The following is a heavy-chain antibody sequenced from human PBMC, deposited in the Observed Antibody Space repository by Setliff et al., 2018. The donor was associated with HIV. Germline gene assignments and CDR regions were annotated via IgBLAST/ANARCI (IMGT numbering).Heavy chain of an antibody. V-gene: IGHV3-15*01. CDR3: AKGVSGLLYGFDY. D-gene: IGHD3-16*02. CDR1: GFTFSNAW. Sequence: GGSLRLSCAASGFTFSNAWMSWVRQAPGKGLEWVGRIKSKTDGGTTEYAAPVKGRFTISRDDSKNTLYLQMNSLRAEDTAIYYCAKGVSGLLYGFDYWGQGTLVTVSS. J-gene: IGHJ4*02. CDR2: IKSKTDGGTT.